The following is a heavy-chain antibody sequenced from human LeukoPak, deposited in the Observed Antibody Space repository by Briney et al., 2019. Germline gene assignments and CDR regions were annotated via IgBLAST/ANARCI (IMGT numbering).Heavy chain of an antibody. Sequence: PWETLSLTCTVSGGSISSDISYWSWIRQPPGKGLEWIGYIDFSGSTKYNPFLENRVTISADKSKNRFSLRLSSLTAADTAVYYCARDYFRTSGFDIWGQGTVVTVSS. V-gene: IGHV4-61*01. CDR2: IDFSGST. D-gene: IGHD3-3*01. CDR1: GGSISSDISY. CDR3: ARDYFRTSGFDI. J-gene: IGHJ3*02.